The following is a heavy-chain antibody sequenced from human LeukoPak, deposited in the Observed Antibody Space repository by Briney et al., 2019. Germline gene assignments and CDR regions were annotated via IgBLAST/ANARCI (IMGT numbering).Heavy chain of an antibody. CDR2: ITNSGDRT. Sequence: GGSLRLSCAASGFTFNSYSMHWVRQAPGKGLEYVSAITNSGDRTYYADSVKGRFTISRDNSKNTLYLQMDSLRAEDMAVYFCAGGVSGTRNYFDYGGQGTLVTVSS. CDR1: GFTFNSYS. J-gene: IGHJ4*02. V-gene: IGHV3-64*02. D-gene: IGHD6-19*01. CDR3: AGGVSGTRNYFDY.